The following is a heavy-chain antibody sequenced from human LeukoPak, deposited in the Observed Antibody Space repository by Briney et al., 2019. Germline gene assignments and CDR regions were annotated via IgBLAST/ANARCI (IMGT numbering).Heavy chain of an antibody. V-gene: IGHV3-21*04. CDR1: GFTFSSYS. D-gene: IGHD3-3*02. CDR3: AREAEALDY. J-gene: IGHJ4*02. CDR2: IGSSSSYI. Sequence: PGGSLRLSCAASGFTFSSYSMNWVRQAPGKGLEWVSSIGSSSSYIYYADSVKGRFTISRDNAKNSLYLQMNSLRAEDTAVYYCAREAEALDYWGQGTLVTVSS.